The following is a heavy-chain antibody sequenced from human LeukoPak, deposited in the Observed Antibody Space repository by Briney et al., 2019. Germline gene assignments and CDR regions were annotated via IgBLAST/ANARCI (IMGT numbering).Heavy chain of an antibody. D-gene: IGHD6-6*01. V-gene: IGHV1-2*02. CDR2: INPDSGGT. CDR3: ARGNIATRRGVNCFVS. CDR1: GYTFTGDF. Sequence: GASVKVSCKASGYTFTGDFIHWVRQAPGQGLEWMGWINPDSGGTNYARKFQGRVTMTRDTSISTAYMELSSLRSDDTAVFYCARGNIATRRGVNCFVSWGQGTLVTVSS. J-gene: IGHJ5*01.